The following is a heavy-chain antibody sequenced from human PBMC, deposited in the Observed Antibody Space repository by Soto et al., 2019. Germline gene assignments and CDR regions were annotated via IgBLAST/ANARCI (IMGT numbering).Heavy chain of an antibody. V-gene: IGHV4-30-4*01. CDR3: ARVDRYGDYFDY. CDR1: GGSISSGDYY. Sequence: QVQLQESGPGLVKSSQTLSLTCTVSGGSISSGDYYWSWIRQPPGKGLEWIGYIYYSGSTYYNPSLKSRVTISVDTSKNQFSLKLSSMTAADTAVYYCARVDRYGDYFDYWGQGTLVTVSS. CDR2: IYYSGST. D-gene: IGHD4-17*01. J-gene: IGHJ4*02.